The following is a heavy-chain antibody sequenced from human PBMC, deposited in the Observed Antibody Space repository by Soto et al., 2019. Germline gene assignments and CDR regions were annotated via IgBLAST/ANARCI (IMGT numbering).Heavy chain of an antibody. J-gene: IGHJ3*02. V-gene: IGHV4-59*08. CDR3: ARKYCTSTSCNDAFDI. CDR2: LYKTGNT. D-gene: IGHD2-2*01. Sequence: QVQLQESGPGLVKPSETLSLNCTVSGGSISSYYWSWIRPPPGKGLEWIGYLYKTGNTNYNPSIKSRVTISVNTSENQFSLKLSSVTAADTALYYCARKYCTSTSCNDAFDIWGQWTMVIVSS. CDR1: GGSISSYY.